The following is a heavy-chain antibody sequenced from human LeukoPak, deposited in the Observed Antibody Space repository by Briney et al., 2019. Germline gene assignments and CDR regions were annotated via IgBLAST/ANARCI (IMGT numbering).Heavy chain of an antibody. Sequence: ASVTVSFTASGYTFTGYHMHWVRRAPGQGLEWMGRINPNSGDTNYAQKFQGRVTMTRDTSISTAYMELSRLRSDDTAVYYCARDYCSSTSCLFDYWGQGALVTVSS. J-gene: IGHJ4*02. CDR2: INPNSGDT. V-gene: IGHV1-2*06. D-gene: IGHD2-2*01. CDR3: ARDYCSSTSCLFDY. CDR1: GYTFTGYH.